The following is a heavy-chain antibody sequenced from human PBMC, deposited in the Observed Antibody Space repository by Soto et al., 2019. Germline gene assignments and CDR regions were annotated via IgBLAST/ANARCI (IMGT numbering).Heavy chain of an antibody. Sequence: ASVKVSCRASGYTFTKYCISWVRQAPGQGLEWVGRISAHNGHTNYAQKFQDRVTISRDNSKNTLYLQMNSLRAEDTAVYYCRAQESQADTAMVGGYFDYWGQGTLVTVSS. CDR1: GYTFTKYC. CDR2: ISAHNGHT. J-gene: IGHJ4*02. D-gene: IGHD5-18*01. V-gene: IGHV1-18*04. CDR3: RAQESQADTAMVGGYFDY.